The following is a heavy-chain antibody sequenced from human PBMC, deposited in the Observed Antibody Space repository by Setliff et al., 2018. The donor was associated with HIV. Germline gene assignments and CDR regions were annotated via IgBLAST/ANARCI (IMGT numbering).Heavy chain of an antibody. CDR1: GYTFTSYG. J-gene: IGHJ6*03. CDR3: ARARRDSYDRGRRNHYYIDV. Sequence: ASVKVSCKASGYTFTSYGISWVRQAPGQGLQWMGWISAYNGNTNYAQKLQGRVTMTTEKSTSTAYMESRSLRSDDTAVYYCARARRDSYDRGRRNHYYIDVWGKGTTITVSS. D-gene: IGHD3-22*01. V-gene: IGHV1-18*01. CDR2: ISAYNGNT.